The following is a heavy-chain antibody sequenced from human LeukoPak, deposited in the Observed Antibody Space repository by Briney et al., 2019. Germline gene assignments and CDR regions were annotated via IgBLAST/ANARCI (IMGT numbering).Heavy chain of an antibody. D-gene: IGHD6-13*01. CDR2: ISYDGGNK. CDR3: ACSIAAAGTHFSFDY. V-gene: IGHV3-30*03. CDR1: GFTFSSYG. Sequence: GGSLRLSCAAFGFTFSSYGMHWVRQAPGKGLEWVAVISYDGGNKYYADSVKGRFTISRDNSKNTLYLQMNSLRAEDTAVYYCACSIAAAGTHFSFDYWGQGTLVTVSS. J-gene: IGHJ4*02.